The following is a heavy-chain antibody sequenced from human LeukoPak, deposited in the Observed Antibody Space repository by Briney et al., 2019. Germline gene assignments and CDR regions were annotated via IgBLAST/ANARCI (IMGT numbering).Heavy chain of an antibody. CDR1: GFIIISYR. Sequence: GGSLRLSCAASGFIIISYRMSWVRQAPGKGLEWVANIKQDGSEKYYVDSVKGRFTISRDNAKNSLYLQRSSLRAEDTAVYYCARVRDGYKPPKLSSYYYMDVWGKGTTVTVSS. CDR2: IKQDGSEK. CDR3: ARVRDGYKPPKLSSYYYMDV. J-gene: IGHJ6*03. D-gene: IGHD5-24*01. V-gene: IGHV3-7*01.